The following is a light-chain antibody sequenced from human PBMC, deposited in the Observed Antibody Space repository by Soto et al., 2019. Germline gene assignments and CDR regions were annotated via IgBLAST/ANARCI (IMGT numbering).Light chain of an antibody. V-gene: IGKV3-20*01. CDR1: QSVSSSY. CDR3: QQYGSSPLT. CDR2: GAS. Sequence: EIALTQSPGTLPLSPGERATLSCRASQSVSSSYLAWYQQKPGQAPRLLIYGASSRATGIPDRFSGSGSGTDFTLSISRLEPEDCAVYYCQQYGSSPLTFGGGTKVEIK. J-gene: IGKJ4*01.